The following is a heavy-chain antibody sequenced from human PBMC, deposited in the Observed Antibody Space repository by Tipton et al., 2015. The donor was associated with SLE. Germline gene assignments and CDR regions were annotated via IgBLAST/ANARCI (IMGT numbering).Heavy chain of an antibody. D-gene: IGHD3-10*01. CDR2: INHSGST. CDR1: GGSFSGYY. CDR3: ARGHLNYYGSGSSVDY. V-gene: IGHV4-34*01. J-gene: IGHJ4*02. Sequence: TLSLTCAVYGGSFSGYYWSWIRQPPGNGLEWIGEINHSGSTNYNPSLKSRVTISVDTSKNQFSLKLSSVTAADTAVYYCARGHLNYYGSGSSVDYWGQGTLVTVSS.